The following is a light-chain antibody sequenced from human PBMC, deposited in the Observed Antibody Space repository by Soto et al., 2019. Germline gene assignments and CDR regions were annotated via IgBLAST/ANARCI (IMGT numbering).Light chain of an antibody. CDR2: GVS. V-gene: IGLV2-14*01. CDR3: AAWDDSLNAL. CDR1: RSDIGSYNY. Sequence: SALSQPATLSGPPGQSITISCRGTRSDIGSYNYVAWYEHFPGKTPKILIYGVSNRPAGVSSRFSGSKSGNTAFLAISGLQSEDEADYYCAAWDDSLNALFGTGTKVTVL. J-gene: IGLJ1*01.